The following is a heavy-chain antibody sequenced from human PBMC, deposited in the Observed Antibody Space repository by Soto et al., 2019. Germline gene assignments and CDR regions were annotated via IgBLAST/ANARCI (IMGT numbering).Heavy chain of an antibody. Sequence: TSETLSLTCTVSGGSISSSSYYWGWIRQPPGKGLEWIGSIYYSGSTYYNPSLKSRVTISVDTSKNQFSLKLSSVTVADTAVYYCARRDYGDPGYGMDVWGQGTTVTVSS. V-gene: IGHV4-39*01. CDR2: IYYSGST. CDR1: GGSISSSSYY. J-gene: IGHJ6*02. CDR3: ARRDYGDPGYGMDV. D-gene: IGHD4-17*01.